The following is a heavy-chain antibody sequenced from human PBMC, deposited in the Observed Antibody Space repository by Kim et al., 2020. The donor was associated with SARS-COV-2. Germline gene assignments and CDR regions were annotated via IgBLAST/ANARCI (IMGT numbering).Heavy chain of an antibody. J-gene: IGHJ5*02. D-gene: IGHD2-15*01. CDR2: ITGSGDTI. CDR3: ARNLGYCSGDFCYYFDP. V-gene: IGHV3-11*01. Sequence: GGSLRLSCAASGFTFSDFYMSWIRQAPGRGLEWLSFITGSGDTIYYADSVKGRFTISRDNAKNSLYLQMNSLRAEDTAVYYCARNLGYCSGDFCYYFDPWGQGTLVTVSS. CDR1: GFTFSDFY.